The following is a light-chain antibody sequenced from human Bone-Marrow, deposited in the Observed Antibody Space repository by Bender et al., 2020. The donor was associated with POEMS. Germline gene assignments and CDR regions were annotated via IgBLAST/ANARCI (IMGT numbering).Light chain of an antibody. Sequence: QSALTQPASVSGSPGQSITISCTGTSSDVGDYNYVSWYQQHPGKAPKLMIYDVSYRPSGVSNRFSGSKSGNTASLTISGLQAEDEADYYCSSYTANTTPYVFGTGTKVTVL. CDR2: DVS. J-gene: IGLJ1*01. CDR1: SSDVGDYNY. CDR3: SSYTANTTPYV. V-gene: IGLV2-14*03.